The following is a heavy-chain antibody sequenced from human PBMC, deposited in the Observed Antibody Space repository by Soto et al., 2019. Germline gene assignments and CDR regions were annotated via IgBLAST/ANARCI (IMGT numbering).Heavy chain of an antibody. CDR3: ARALRGLANYYGMDV. J-gene: IGHJ6*02. CDR2: INHSGST. V-gene: IGHV4-34*01. CDR1: GGSFSGYY. Sequence: SETLSLTCAVYGGSFSGYYWSWIRQPPGKGLEWIGEINHSGSTNYNPSLKSRVTISVDTSKNQFSLKLSSVTAADTAVYYCARALRGLANYYGMDVWGQGTTVT.